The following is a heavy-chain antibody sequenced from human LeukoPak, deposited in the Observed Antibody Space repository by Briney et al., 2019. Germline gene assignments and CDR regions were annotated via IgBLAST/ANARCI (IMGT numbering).Heavy chain of an antibody. J-gene: IGHJ6*02. V-gene: IGHV1-18*01. CDR1: GYTFTSYG. CDR3: AISIAAAGYYYYGMDV. CDR2: ISAYNGNT. D-gene: IGHD6-13*01. Sequence: GASVKVSCKASGYTFTSYGISWVRQAPGQGLEWMGWISAYNGNTNYAQKLQGRVTMTTDTSTSTAYMELRSLRSDDTAVYYCAISIAAAGYYYYGMDVWGQGTTDTVSS.